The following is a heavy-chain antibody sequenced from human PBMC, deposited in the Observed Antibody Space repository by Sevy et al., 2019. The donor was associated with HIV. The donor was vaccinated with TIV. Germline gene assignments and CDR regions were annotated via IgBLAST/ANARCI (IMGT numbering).Heavy chain of an antibody. Sequence: GGCLRLSCAASNFIFSNYWMHWVRQVPGKGLVWVSRTNEDGSRTDYADSVKGRFTISRDNADNTLYLQMSSLRAEDTAVYYCARDLSGPYDYWGQGTLVTVSS. CDR1: NFIFSNYW. CDR2: TNEDGSRT. V-gene: IGHV3-74*01. J-gene: IGHJ4*02. D-gene: IGHD3-16*02. CDR3: ARDLSGPYDY.